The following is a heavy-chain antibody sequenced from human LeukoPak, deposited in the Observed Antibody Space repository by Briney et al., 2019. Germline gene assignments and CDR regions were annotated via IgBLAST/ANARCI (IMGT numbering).Heavy chain of an antibody. D-gene: IGHD4/OR15-4a*01. CDR3: ARRAGAYSHPYDY. J-gene: IGHJ4*02. CDR2: IYSGGST. Sequence: GGSLRLSCTASGFTFSSSGMNWVRQAPGKGLEWVSFIYSGGSTHYSDSVKGRFTISRDNSKNTLYLQMNSLRAEDTAVYYCARRAGAYSHPYDYWGQGTLVTVSS. V-gene: IGHV3-53*01. CDR1: GFTFSSSG.